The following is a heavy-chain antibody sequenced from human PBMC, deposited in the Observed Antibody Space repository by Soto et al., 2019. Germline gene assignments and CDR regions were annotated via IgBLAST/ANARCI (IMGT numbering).Heavy chain of an antibody. V-gene: IGHV4-39*01. D-gene: IGHD2-15*01. Sequence: SETLSLTCTVSGGSISSSSHYWGWIRQPPGKGLEWIGSIYYSGSTYYNPSLKSRVTISVDTSKNQFSLKLSSVTAADTAVYYCASPRFHCSGGSCYPEFDAYWGQGTLVTVSS. CDR2: IYYSGST. J-gene: IGHJ4*02. CDR3: ASPRFHCSGGSCYPEFDAY. CDR1: GGSISSSSHY.